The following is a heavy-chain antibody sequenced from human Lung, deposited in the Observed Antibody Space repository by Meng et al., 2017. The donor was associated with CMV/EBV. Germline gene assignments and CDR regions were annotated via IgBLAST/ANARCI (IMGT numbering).Heavy chain of an antibody. J-gene: IGHJ6*02. V-gene: IGHV1-18*01. CDR1: GYSFRTFG. D-gene: IGHD3-10*01. Sequence: ASVKVSXKASGYSFRTFGISWVRKAPGQGLEWMGWISAYNGNTTYTQKLQGRVTMTRDTSTRTVYMELRSLRSDDTAVYYCARDRVLRGVNGLDVWGQGTXVTVAS. CDR2: ISAYNGNT. CDR3: ARDRVLRGVNGLDV.